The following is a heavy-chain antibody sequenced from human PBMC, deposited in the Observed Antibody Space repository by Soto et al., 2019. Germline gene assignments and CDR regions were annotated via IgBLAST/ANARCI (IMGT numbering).Heavy chain of an antibody. Sequence: PSETLSLTCTVSGGSISSSYWSWIRQPPGMGLEWIGFISSSGNTKYNPSLKRRVTLSVDTSKNQFSLKLSSVTAADTAMYYCASYHGTYYVYWGQGTLVTVSS. CDR2: ISSSGNT. V-gene: IGHV4-59*01. CDR1: GGSISSSY. J-gene: IGHJ4*02. D-gene: IGHD1-26*01. CDR3: ASYHGTYYVY.